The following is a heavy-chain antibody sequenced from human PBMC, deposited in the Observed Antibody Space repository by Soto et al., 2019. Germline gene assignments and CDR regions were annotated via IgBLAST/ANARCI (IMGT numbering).Heavy chain of an antibody. CDR2: ISGSGSRT. D-gene: IGHD3-16*01. V-gene: IGHV3-23*01. J-gene: IGHJ3*02. CDR3: AKGGYYSLFDI. CDR1: GFPCSSYA. Sequence: EMQLLESGGGLVQPGGSLRLSCVASGFPCSSYAMSWVRQTPGKGLEWVSGISGSGSRTYYADSVKGRFTISRDNSKNTLSLQMHRLRVEDTAVYFCAKGGYYSLFDIWGQGTMVTVSA.